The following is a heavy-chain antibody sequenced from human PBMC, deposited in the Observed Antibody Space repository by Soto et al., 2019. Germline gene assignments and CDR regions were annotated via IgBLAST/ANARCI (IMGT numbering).Heavy chain of an antibody. Sequence: QVQLQESGPGLVKPSQTLSLTCTVSGGSISSGDYYWSWIRQPPGKGLEWIGYIYYSGSTYYNPSPTSRVTISVDTXMDXSXPKLSSVTAADTAVYYCARADHCISTSCWPTNWFDPWGQGTLVTVSS. CDR2: IYYSGST. CDR1: GGSISSGDYY. J-gene: IGHJ5*02. D-gene: IGHD2-2*01. CDR3: ARADHCISTSCWPTNWFDP. V-gene: IGHV4-30-4*01.